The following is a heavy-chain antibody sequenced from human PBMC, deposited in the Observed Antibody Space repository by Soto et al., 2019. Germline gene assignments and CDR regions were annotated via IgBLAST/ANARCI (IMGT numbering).Heavy chain of an antibody. J-gene: IGHJ4*02. Sequence: QVHLQESGPGLVKPSETLSLTCTVSGGSISSYYWNWIRQPAGKGLEWIGRIHSSGYTNYNSSLRSRVTRSVDSSESQISLKMTSVTAADTAVYYCASLGGTSDYWAQGTLVTVSS. V-gene: IGHV4-4*07. D-gene: IGHD2-2*01. CDR1: GGSISSYY. CDR2: IHSSGYT. CDR3: ASLGGTSDY.